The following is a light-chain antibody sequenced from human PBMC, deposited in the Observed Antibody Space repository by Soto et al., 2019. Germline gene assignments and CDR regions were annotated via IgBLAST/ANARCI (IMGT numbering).Light chain of an antibody. V-gene: IGKV3-15*01. CDR2: GAS. CDR1: QSVSSN. CDR3: QQYHNWPLT. J-gene: IGKJ4*01. Sequence: EIVMTQSPATLSVSPGERATLSCRASQSVSSNLAWYQQKPGQAPRLLIYGASTRATGIPARFSGSGSGTEFTLTISSLPSEDFAVYYCQQYHNWPLTFGGGTKVEIK.